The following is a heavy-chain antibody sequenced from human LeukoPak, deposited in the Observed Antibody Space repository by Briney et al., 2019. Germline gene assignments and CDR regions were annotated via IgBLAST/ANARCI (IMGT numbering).Heavy chain of an antibody. CDR1: GGSISSTSYY. CDR3: AKAGVRYFDSSGLYAFDF. D-gene: IGHD3-22*01. J-gene: IGHJ3*01. CDR2: IYYGGST. Sequence: SETLSLTCAVSGGSISSTSYYWAWIRQPPGKGLEWSGTIYYGGSTYHNPSLKSRVTLSVDTSRNQFSLRLSSVDGADTAVYYCAKAGVRYFDSSGLYAFDFWGQGTTVTVSS. V-gene: IGHV4-39*01.